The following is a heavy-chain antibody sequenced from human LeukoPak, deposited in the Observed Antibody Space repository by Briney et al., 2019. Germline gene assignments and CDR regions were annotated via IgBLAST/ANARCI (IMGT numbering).Heavy chain of an antibody. D-gene: IGHD1-26*01. V-gene: IGHV1-2*02. CDR1: GHTFTGYY. Sequence: GASVKVSCKASGHTFTGYYIHWVRQAPGQGLEWMGWINPNNGGTNYTQKFLGRVTMTMDTSINTAYMEVTSLRSDDTAVYYCTRRLGGSSEGYDYWGQGTLVTVSS. J-gene: IGHJ4*02. CDR2: INPNNGGT. CDR3: TRRLGGSSEGYDY.